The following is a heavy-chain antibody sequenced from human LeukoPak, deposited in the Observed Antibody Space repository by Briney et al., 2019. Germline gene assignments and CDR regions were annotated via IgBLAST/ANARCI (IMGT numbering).Heavy chain of an antibody. CDR1: GGSFSGCY. J-gene: IGHJ4*02. V-gene: IGHV4-34*01. CDR3: ARSLLWFGSHFDY. CDR2: INHSGST. Sequence: SETLSLTCAVYGGSFSGCYWSWIRQPPGKGLEWIGEINHSGSTNYNPSLKSRVTISVDTSKNQFSLKLSSVTAADTAVYYCARSLLWFGSHFDYWGQGTLVTVSS. D-gene: IGHD3-10*01.